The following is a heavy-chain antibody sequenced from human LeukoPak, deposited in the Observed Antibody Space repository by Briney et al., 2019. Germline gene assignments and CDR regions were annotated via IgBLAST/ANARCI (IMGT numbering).Heavy chain of an antibody. V-gene: IGHV4-59*01. Sequence: SETLSLTXTVSGGSISGYYWSWVGQPPGKELEWIGFSYYSGGTNYNPSLKSRVTISVDTSKNQFSLKVSSVTAADTAVYYCARFQSMPLGRGSGYYYYMDVWGKGTTVTVSS. D-gene: IGHD2/OR15-2a*01. CDR2: SYYSGGT. CDR1: GGSISGYY. J-gene: IGHJ6*03. CDR3: ARFQSMPLGRGSGYYYYMDV.